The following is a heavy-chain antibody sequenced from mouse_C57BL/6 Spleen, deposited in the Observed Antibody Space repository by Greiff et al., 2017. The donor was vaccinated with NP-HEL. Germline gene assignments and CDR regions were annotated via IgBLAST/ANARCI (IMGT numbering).Heavy chain of an antibody. V-gene: IGHV1-42*01. CDR2: INPSTGGT. Sequence: VQLKESGPELVKPGASVKISCKASGYSFTGYYMNWVKQSPEKSLEWIGEINPSTGGTTYNQKFKAKATLTVDKSSSTAYMQLKSLTSEDSAVYYCARRNWEGAWFAYWGQGTLVTVSA. CDR1: GYSFTGYY. CDR3: ARRNWEGAWFAY. D-gene: IGHD4-1*01. J-gene: IGHJ3*01.